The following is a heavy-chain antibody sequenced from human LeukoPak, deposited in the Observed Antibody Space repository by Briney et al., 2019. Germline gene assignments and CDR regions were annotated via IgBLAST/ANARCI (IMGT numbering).Heavy chain of an antibody. CDR1: GLTFSSYW. J-gene: IGHJ4*02. CDR2: IKQDGSEK. V-gene: IGHV3-7*01. D-gene: IGHD2/OR15-2a*01. Sequence: GGSLRLSCAASGLTFSSYWMSWVRQAPGKGLEWVANIKQDGSEKYYVDSVKGRFTISRDNAKNSLYLQMNSLRAEDTAVYYCARANRNYFDYWGQGTLVTVSS. CDR3: ARANRNYFDY.